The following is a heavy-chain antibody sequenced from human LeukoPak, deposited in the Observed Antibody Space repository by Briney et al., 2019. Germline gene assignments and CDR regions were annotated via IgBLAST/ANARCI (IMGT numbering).Heavy chain of an antibody. CDR2: ISTRDNTI. CDR1: GFTFSDYY. D-gene: IGHD1-1*01. J-gene: IGHJ6*03. CDR3: ARGHPKTNYYYYMDV. Sequence: GGSLRLSCTASGFTFSDYYMSWIRQTPGKGLEWLSYISTRDNTIQYADSVKGRFTISRDNANNSVFLQMNNLRGDDTAVYYCARGHPKTNYYYYMDVWGKGTTVTISS. V-gene: IGHV3-11*04.